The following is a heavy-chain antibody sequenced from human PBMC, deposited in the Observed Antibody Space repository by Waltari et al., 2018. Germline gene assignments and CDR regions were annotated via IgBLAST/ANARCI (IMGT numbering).Heavy chain of an antibody. CDR2: ITPFNGNT. J-gene: IGHJ3*02. Sequence: QMQLVQSGAEVKKTGSSVKVSCKASGYTFTYRYLHWVRQAPGQALEWMGWITPFNGNTNYAQKFQDRVTISRDRSMSTAYMELSSLRSEDTAMYYCASIVGATVRENDAFDIWGQGTMVTVSS. CDR1: GYTFTYRY. D-gene: IGHD1-26*01. CDR3: ASIVGATVRENDAFDI. V-gene: IGHV1-45*02.